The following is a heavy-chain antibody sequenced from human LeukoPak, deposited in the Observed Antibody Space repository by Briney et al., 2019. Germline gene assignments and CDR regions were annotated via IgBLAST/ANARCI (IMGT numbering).Heavy chain of an antibody. J-gene: IGHJ4*02. V-gene: IGHV1-18*01. D-gene: IGHD2-15*01. CDR3: ARAPNCGGGSCYSDY. CDR1: GYTFTSYG. CDR2: ISAYNGNT. Sequence: ASVKVSRKASGYTFTSYGISWVPQAPGQGLEWMGWISAYNGNTNYAQKLQGRVTMTTDTSTSTAYMELRSLRSDDTAVYYCARAPNCGGGSCYSDYWGQGTLVTVSS.